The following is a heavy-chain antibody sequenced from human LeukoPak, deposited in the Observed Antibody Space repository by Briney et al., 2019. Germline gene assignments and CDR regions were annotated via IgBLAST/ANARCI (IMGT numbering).Heavy chain of an antibody. J-gene: IGHJ4*02. CDR1: GGSFSDYY. CDR2: INHSGGA. V-gene: IGHV4-34*01. Sequence: SETLSLTCAVYGGSFSDYYWSWIRQPPGKGLEGIGEINHSGGANYNPSLKSRVTISVDTSKNQFSLKLSSVTAADTAVYYCARHNYDSSGYYSRPYYFDYWGQGTLVTVSS. CDR3: ARHNYDSSGYYSRPYYFDY. D-gene: IGHD3-22*01.